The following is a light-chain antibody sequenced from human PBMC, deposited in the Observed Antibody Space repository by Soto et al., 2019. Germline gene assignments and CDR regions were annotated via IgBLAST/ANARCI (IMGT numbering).Light chain of an antibody. CDR2: GAL. Sequence: EIVLTQSPGTLSLSPGEIATLSFSASQSVSNNFLAWYQQKPGQAPRLLIYGALHRAAGIPDRFSGSASGTDFTLTISRLEPEDFVVFYCHQHGNSPHTFGQGTKVDIK. V-gene: IGKV3-20*01. CDR1: QSVSNNF. CDR3: HQHGNSPHT. J-gene: IGKJ2*01.